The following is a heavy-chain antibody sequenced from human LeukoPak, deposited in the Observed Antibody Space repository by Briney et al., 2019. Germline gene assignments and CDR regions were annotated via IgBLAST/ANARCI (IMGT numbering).Heavy chain of an antibody. CDR3: ARDKVVGATYFDY. CDR1: GFTFSNYW. Sequence: GGSLRLSCAASGFTFSNYWMSWVSQAPGKGLEWVANIQQDGSERYYVDSVKGRFTISRDNAKNSLYLQMNSLRAEDTAVYYCARDKVVGATYFDYWGQGTLVTVSS. V-gene: IGHV3-7*01. D-gene: IGHD1-26*01. J-gene: IGHJ4*02. CDR2: IQQDGSER.